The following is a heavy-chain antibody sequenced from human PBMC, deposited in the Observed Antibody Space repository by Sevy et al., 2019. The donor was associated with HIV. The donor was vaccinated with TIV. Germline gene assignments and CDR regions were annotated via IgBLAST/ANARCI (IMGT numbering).Heavy chain of an antibody. CDR3: ARESGSSSWYGAFDI. CDR2: IYYRGAT. V-gene: IGHV4-59*01. D-gene: IGHD6-13*01. Sequence: SETLSLTCTVSGGSMSDYYWSWIRQPPGKGLEWMGYIYYRGATNYNPSLKSRVTISVDTYKNQFSLKLSSVTAADTAVYYCARESGSSSWYGAFDIWGQGTMVTVSS. J-gene: IGHJ3*02. CDR1: GGSMSDYY.